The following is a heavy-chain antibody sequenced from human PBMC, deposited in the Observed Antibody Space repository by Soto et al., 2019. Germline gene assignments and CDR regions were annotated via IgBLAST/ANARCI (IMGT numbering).Heavy chain of an antibody. CDR3: ARGPHRTYYYDSSGYPVPYYFDY. CDR1: GFTVSSNY. D-gene: IGHD3-22*01. Sequence: GGSLRLSCAASGFTVSSNYMSWVRQSPGKGLEWVSVIYSGGSTYYADSVKGRFTISRDNSKNTLYLQMNSLRAEDTAVYYCARGPHRTYYYDSSGYPVPYYFDYWGQGTLVTVSS. CDR2: IYSGGST. J-gene: IGHJ4*02. V-gene: IGHV3-53*01.